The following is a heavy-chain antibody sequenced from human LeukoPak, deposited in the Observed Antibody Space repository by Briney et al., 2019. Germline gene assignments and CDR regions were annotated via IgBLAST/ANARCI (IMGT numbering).Heavy chain of an antibody. V-gene: IGHV4-34*01. CDR2: INHSGST. CDR1: GESFSGYY. D-gene: IGHD1-1*01. J-gene: IGHJ6*02. CDR3: AIRRLYYYGMDV. Sequence: PSETLSLTCAVYGESFSGYYWSWIRQPPGKGLEWIGEINHSGSTNYNPSLKSRVTISVDTSKDQFSLKLSSVTAADTAVYYCAIRRLYYYGMDVWGQGTTVTVSS.